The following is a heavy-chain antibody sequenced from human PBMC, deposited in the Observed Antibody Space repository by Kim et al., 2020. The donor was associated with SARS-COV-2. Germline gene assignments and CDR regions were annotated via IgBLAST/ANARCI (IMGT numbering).Heavy chain of an antibody. CDR3: ITAGVDAIPGGY. CDR1: GFTFSNAW. D-gene: IGHD2-8*01. V-gene: IGHV3-15*01. Sequence: GGSLRLSCAASGFTFSNAWMSWVRQAPGKGLEWVGRIKSNGGTTDYAAPVKGRFTISRDDSKNTLYLQMYSLTIEDTAVYYCITAGVDAIPGGYWGQGTLVTVSS. J-gene: IGHJ4*02. CDR2: IKSNGGTT.